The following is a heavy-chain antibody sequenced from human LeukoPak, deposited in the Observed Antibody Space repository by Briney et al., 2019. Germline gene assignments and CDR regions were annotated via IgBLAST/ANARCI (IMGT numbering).Heavy chain of an antibody. CDR2: ISYDGSNK. J-gene: IGHJ6*03. Sequence: GGSLRLSCAASGFTFSSYAMHWVRQAPGKGLEWVAVISYDGSNKYYADSVKGRFTISRDDSKNTLYLQMNSLRAEDTAVYYCARVAPKILKTTAIASYYYYYMDVWGKGTTVTVSS. CDR3: ARVAPKILKTTAIASYYYYYMDV. CDR1: GFTFSSYA. D-gene: IGHD4-17*01. V-gene: IGHV3-30*01.